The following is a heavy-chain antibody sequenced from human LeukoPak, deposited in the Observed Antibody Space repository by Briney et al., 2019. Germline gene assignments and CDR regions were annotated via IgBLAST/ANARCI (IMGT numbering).Heavy chain of an antibody. Sequence: GGSLRLSCAASGFTFSSYAMSWVRQAPGKGLEWVAVISGGGGSTYYADSVKGRFTISRDNSKNTLYLQMSSLRAEDTAVYYCAKDQAQQLRNGNWFDPWGQGTLVTVSS. CDR2: ISGGGGST. CDR3: AKDQAQQLRNGNWFDP. V-gene: IGHV3-23*01. D-gene: IGHD6-13*01. J-gene: IGHJ5*02. CDR1: GFTFSSYA.